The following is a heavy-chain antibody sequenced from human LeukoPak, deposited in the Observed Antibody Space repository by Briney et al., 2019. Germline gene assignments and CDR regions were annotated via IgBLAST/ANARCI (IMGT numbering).Heavy chain of an antibody. J-gene: IGHJ4*02. Sequence: GASVKVSCKASGYTFTSNDIHWVRQAPGQGLEWMGMINPSGGSTIYAQKFQGRVSMTRDMSTSTVYMELSSLRSDDTAVYYCARGTGEGYTYGRYYFDYWGQGTLVTVSS. V-gene: IGHV1-46*01. CDR2: INPSGGST. CDR3: ARGTGEGYTYGRYYFDY. CDR1: GYTFTSND. D-gene: IGHD5-18*01.